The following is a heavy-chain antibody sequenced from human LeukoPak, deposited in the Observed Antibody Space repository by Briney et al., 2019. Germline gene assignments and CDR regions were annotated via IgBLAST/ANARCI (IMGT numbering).Heavy chain of an antibody. Sequence: SETLSLTCTVSGGSISSYYWSWIRQPAGKGLEWIGRIYTSGSTNYNPSLKSRVTMSVDTSKNQFSLKLSSVTAADTAVYYCARGTHYDILTGLYYYHMDVWGKGTTVTVSS. CDR1: GGSISSYY. CDR2: IYTSGST. CDR3: ARGTHYDILTGLYYYHMDV. V-gene: IGHV4-4*07. J-gene: IGHJ6*03. D-gene: IGHD3-9*01.